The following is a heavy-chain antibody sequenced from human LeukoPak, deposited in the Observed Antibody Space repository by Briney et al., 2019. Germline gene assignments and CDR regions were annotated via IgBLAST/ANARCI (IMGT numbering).Heavy chain of an antibody. D-gene: IGHD2-21*01. V-gene: IGHV3-21*01. Sequence: GGSLRLFRAASGFTFSNYSMNWVRQAPGKGLEWVSSISSSSSYIYYADSVKGRFTISRDNAKNSLYLQMNSLRAEDTAVYYCARAMWPPAIDYWGQGTLVTVSS. CDR3: ARAMWPPAIDY. CDR1: GFTFSNYS. CDR2: ISSSSSYI. J-gene: IGHJ4*02.